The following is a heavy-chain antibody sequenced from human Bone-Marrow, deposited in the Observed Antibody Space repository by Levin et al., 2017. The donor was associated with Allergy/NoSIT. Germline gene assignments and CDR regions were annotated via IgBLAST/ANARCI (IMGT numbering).Heavy chain of an antibody. J-gene: IGHJ4*02. V-gene: IGHV3-30*18. Sequence: SGGSLRLSCAASGFTFSSYGMHWVRQAPGKGLEWVAVISYDGSNKYYADSVKGRFTISRDNSKNTLYLQMNSLRAEDTAVYYCAKEDSSSVSFDYWGQGTLVTVSS. CDR1: GFTFSSYG. CDR2: ISYDGSNK. CDR3: AKEDSSSVSFDY. D-gene: IGHD6-13*01.